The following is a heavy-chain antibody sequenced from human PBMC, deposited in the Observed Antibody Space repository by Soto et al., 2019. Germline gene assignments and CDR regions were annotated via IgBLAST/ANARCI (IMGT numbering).Heavy chain of an antibody. V-gene: IGHV1-69*01. CDR2: IIPIFGTA. CDR3: AQIPGYCSGGSCYSDLDY. J-gene: IGHJ4*02. Sequence: QVQLVQSGAEVKKPGSSVKVSCKASGGTFSSYAISWVRQAPGQGLEWMGGIIPIFGTANYAQKFQGRVTITADESTSTAYMELSSLRSEDTALYYCAQIPGYCSGGSCYSDLDYWGQGTLVTVSS. D-gene: IGHD2-15*01. CDR1: GGTFSSYA.